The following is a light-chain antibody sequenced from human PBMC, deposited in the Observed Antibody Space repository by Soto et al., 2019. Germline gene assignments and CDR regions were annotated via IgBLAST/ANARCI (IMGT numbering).Light chain of an antibody. Sequence: DIQMTQSPSSLSASFGDRVSITCRASQNINRYLNWYQHKPGKAPKLLIYTASTLQSGVPSRFRGSGSGTQFTLTISSLQPEDFATYYCQQSFATLWTFGQGTKVDI. CDR1: QNINRY. J-gene: IGKJ1*01. CDR2: TAS. CDR3: QQSFATLWT. V-gene: IGKV1-39*01.